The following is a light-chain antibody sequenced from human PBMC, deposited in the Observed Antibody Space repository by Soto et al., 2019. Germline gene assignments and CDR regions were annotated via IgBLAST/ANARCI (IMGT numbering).Light chain of an antibody. V-gene: IGKV3-20*01. CDR1: QSVSSNL. CDR2: GAS. J-gene: IGKJ1*01. Sequence: EIVLTQSPGTLSLSPGERATLSCRASQSVSSNLLAWYQQKLGQAPRLLIYGASSRAPGIPGRFSGSGSGTDFTLTISRLEPEDFAVYYCQQYGTSPVAFGQGTKVEVK. CDR3: QQYGTSPVA.